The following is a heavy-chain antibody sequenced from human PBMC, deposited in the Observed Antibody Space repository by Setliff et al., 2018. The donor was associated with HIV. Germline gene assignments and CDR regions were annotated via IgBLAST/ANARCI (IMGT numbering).Heavy chain of an antibody. J-gene: IGHJ6*03. D-gene: IGHD6-19*01. CDR1: GFTFSSYG. CDR3: ARVPLGSGWFYYYYMDV. CDR2: ISSSGSTI. Sequence: LRLSCAASGFTFSSYGMNWVRQAPGKGLEWVSYISSSGSTIYYADSVKGRFTISRDNAKNSLYLQMNSLRAEDTAVYYCARVPLGSGWFYYYYMDVWGKGTTVTVSS. V-gene: IGHV3-48*03.